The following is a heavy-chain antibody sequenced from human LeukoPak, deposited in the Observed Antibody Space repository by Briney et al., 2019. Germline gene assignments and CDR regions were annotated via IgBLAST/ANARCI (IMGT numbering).Heavy chain of an antibody. CDR1: GGSISSSSYY. Sequence: PSETLSLTCTVSGGSISSSSYYWGWIRQPPGKGLEWIGSVYYSGATYYNPSLNSRVTIFVDTSKKQFSLKLSSVTAADTAVYYCASSNYVDAFHIWGQGTMVTVSS. CDR2: VYYSGAT. D-gene: IGHD1-7*01. CDR3: ASSNYVDAFHI. J-gene: IGHJ3*02. V-gene: IGHV4-39*01.